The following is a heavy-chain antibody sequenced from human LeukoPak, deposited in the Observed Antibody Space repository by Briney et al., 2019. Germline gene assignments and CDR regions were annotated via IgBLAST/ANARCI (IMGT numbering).Heavy chain of an antibody. CDR3: ARQYDFWSGYFDY. CDR1: GGSISPYY. Sequence: SETLSLTCTVSGGSISPYYWSWIRQPPGKGLEWIGYIYYSGSTNYTPSLKSRVTISINTSKNQFSLKLNSVTAADTAVYYCARQYDFWSGYFDYWGQGTLVTVSS. CDR2: IYYSGST. J-gene: IGHJ4*02. V-gene: IGHV4-59*01. D-gene: IGHD3-3*01.